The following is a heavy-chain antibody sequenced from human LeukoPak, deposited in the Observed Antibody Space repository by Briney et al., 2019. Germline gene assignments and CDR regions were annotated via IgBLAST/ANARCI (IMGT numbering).Heavy chain of an antibody. D-gene: IGHD3-10*01. Sequence: GGSLRLSCAVSGFTVRDHYMSCLRQAPAKGLEWVSVIYSGGRTYYADSVKGRFTISRDISKNTLYLQMNSMKAEDTAVYYCASSYYGSGNLENLFDPWGQGTLVTVSS. CDR1: GFTVRDHY. V-gene: IGHV3-53*05. CDR3: ASSYYGSGNLENLFDP. CDR2: IYSGGRT. J-gene: IGHJ5*02.